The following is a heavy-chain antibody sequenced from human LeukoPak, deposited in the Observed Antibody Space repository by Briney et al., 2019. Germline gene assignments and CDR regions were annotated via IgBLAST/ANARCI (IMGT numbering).Heavy chain of an antibody. CDR3: ARFLNYYDISGYHSD. D-gene: IGHD3-22*01. V-gene: IGHV4-59*01. J-gene: IGHJ4*02. Sequence: PSETLSLTCTVSCGSISSYYWSWIRQPPGKGLEWIGYIYYSGSTNYNPSLKSRVTISVDTSKNQFSLKLSSVTAADTAVYYCARFLNYYDISGYHSDWGQGPLVTVSS. CDR1: CGSISSYY. CDR2: IYYSGST.